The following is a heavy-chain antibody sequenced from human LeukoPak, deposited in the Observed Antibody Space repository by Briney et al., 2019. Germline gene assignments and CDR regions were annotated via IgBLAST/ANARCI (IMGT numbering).Heavy chain of an antibody. CDR3: ARELAYCGGDCYSFDY. D-gene: IGHD2-21*02. CDR2: IWYDGSNK. CDR1: GFTFSSYG. Sequence: GRSLRLSCAASGFTFSSYGMHWVRQAPGKGLERVPVIWYDGSNKYYADSVKGRFTISRDNSKNTLYLQMNSLRAEDTAVYYCARELAYCGGDCYSFDYWGQGTLVTVSS. V-gene: IGHV3-33*01. J-gene: IGHJ4*02.